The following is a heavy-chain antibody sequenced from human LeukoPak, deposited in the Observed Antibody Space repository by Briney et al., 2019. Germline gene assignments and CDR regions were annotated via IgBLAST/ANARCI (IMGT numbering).Heavy chain of an antibody. J-gene: IGHJ4*02. CDR2: INPKNGGT. CDR3: ARTYEKMATMGAFHY. V-gene: IGHV1-2*02. D-gene: IGHD5-24*01. Sequence: ASVKVSCKASGYTFSGYYMQWVRQAPGQGPEWMGWINPKNGGTNYAQKFRGRVTLTRDTSISTAYMELSGLRSDDTAVYYCARTYEKMATMGAFHYWGQGTLVTVSS. CDR1: GYTFSGYY.